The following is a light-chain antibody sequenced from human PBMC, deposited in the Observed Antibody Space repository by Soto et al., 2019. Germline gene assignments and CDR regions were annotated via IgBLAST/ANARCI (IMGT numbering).Light chain of an antibody. V-gene: IGKV3-11*01. CDR2: DAY. CDR3: QQRHMWPIT. J-gene: IGKJ5*01. Sequence: EVVLTQSPVTLSLSPGERATLSCRASQSFRGLLAWYQQKPGQAPRLRIYDAYNRATGIPPRFSGSGSGTDFTLTISSLEPEDSAVYYCQQRHMWPITFGQGTRVEIK. CDR1: QSFRGL.